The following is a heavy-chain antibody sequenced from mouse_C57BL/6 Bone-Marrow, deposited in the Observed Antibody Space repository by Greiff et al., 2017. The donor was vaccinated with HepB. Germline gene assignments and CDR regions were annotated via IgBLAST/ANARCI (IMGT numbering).Heavy chain of an antibody. V-gene: IGHV14-4*01. Sequence: VQLQQSGAELARPGASVKMSCKASGFNIKDDYMHWVKQRPEQGLEWIGWIDPENGDTEYASKFQGKATITADTSSNTAYLQLSSLTSEDTAVYYCTIYGREAYWGQGTLVTVSA. CDR3: TIYGREAY. CDR1: GFNIKDDY. D-gene: IGHD2-1*01. J-gene: IGHJ3*01. CDR2: IDPENGDT.